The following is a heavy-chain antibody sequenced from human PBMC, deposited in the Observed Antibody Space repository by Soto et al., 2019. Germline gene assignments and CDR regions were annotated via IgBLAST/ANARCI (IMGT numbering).Heavy chain of an antibody. CDR2: IKSKTDGGTT. J-gene: IGHJ4*02. V-gene: IGHV3-15*01. D-gene: IGHD2-15*01. CDR3: TTESYCSGGSCYAY. Sequence: GGSLRLSCAASGFTFSNAWMSWVRQAPGKGLEWVGRIKSKTDGGTTDYAAPVKGRFTISRDDSKNTLYLQMNSLKTEDTAVYYCTTESYCSGGSCYAYWGQGTLVTVSS. CDR1: GFTFSNAW.